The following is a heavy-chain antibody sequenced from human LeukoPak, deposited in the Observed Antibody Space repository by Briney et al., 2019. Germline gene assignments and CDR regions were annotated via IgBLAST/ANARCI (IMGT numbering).Heavy chain of an antibody. CDR3: ARGPPTDYYDSSGFYYVFDY. CDR2: INHSGRT. D-gene: IGHD3-22*01. Sequence: PSETLSLTCAVYGGSFSGYYWSWIRQSPGKGLEWIGEINHSGRTNYNPSPKSRVTISVVTSKIQFSLELSSVTAADTAVYFCARGPPTDYYDSSGFYYVFDYWGQGTLVTVSS. J-gene: IGHJ4*02. CDR1: GGSFSGYY. V-gene: IGHV4-34*01.